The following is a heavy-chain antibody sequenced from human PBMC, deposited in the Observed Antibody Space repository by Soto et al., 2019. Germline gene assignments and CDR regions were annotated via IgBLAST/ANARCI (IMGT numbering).Heavy chain of an antibody. V-gene: IGHV4-31*01. J-gene: IGHJ4*02. CDR3: AREGGDGKNLVDY. CDR1: GGSISSGDYY. Sequence: QVQLQESGPGLVKPSQTLSLTCTVSGGSISSGDYYWSWIRQHPGKGLEWIGYILYTGSTYYNPSLTSPVAISIDTSKNQLSLNLSSVTAADTAVYYCAREGGDGKNLVDYWGQGTLVTVSS. CDR2: ILYTGST.